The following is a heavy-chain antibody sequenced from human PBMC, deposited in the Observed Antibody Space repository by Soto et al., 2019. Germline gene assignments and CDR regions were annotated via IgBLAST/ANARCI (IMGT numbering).Heavy chain of an antibody. D-gene: IGHD2-2*01. V-gene: IGHV3-23*01. J-gene: IGHJ6*02. Sequence: GGSLRLSGAASGFTFSSDAMKWVRHTPGKGLQWVAGISGRGGSIYYADSVKGPFTISRDNSKNTLSLQMNSLRAADTAVYYCAKAPGYCSGTTCYSYYYYGMDVWGQGTTVTVSS. CDR3: AKAPGYCSGTTCYSYYYYGMDV. CDR2: ISGRGGSI. CDR1: GFTFSSDA.